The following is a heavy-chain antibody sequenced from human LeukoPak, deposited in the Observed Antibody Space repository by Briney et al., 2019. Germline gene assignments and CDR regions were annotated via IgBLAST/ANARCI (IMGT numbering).Heavy chain of an antibody. CDR2: ISYDGSNK. V-gene: IGHV3-30*18. D-gene: IGHD6-19*01. Sequence: PGGSLRLSCAASGFTFSSYGMHWVRQAPGKGLEWVAVISYDGSNKYYADSVKGRFTISRDNSKNTLYLQMNSLRAEDTAVYYCAKGGSSGWDFDYWGQGTLVTVSS. J-gene: IGHJ4*02. CDR3: AKGGSSGWDFDY. CDR1: GFTFSSYG.